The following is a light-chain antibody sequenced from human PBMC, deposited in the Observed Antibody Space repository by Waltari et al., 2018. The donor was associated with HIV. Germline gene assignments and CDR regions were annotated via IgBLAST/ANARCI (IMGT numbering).Light chain of an antibody. CDR1: QSISSW. CDR3: QQYNRYST. V-gene: IGKV1-5*03. CDR2: KAS. J-gene: IGKJ1*01. Sequence: QMTQSPSTLSASVGDRVTITCRASQSISSWLAWYQQKPGKAPKLLIYKASTLESGVPSRFSGSGSGTEFTLTISSLQPDDFATYYCQQYNRYSTFGQGTKVEIK.